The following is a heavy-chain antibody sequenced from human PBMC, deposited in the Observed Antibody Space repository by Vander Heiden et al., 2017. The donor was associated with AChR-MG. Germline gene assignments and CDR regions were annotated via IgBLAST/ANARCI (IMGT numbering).Heavy chain of an antibody. J-gene: IGHJ6*02. CDR2: IIPIFGTA. CDR3: ARPQSYYYGSGSSRPYYYYGMDV. CDR1: GGTFSSYA. V-gene: IGHV1-69*06. Sequence: QVQLVQSGAEVKKPGSSVKVSCKASGGTFSSYAISWVRKAPGQGLEWMGGIIPIFGTANYAQKFQGRVTITADKSTSTAYMELSSLRSEDTAVYYCARPQSYYYGSGSSRPYYYYGMDVWGQGTTVTVSS. D-gene: IGHD3-10*01.